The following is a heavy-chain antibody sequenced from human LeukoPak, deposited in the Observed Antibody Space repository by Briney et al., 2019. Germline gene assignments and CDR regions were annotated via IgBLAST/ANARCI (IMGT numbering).Heavy chain of an antibody. D-gene: IGHD1-26*01. CDR2: ISSSGSTI. V-gene: IGHV3-48*03. Sequence: GGSLRLSXAASGFTFSSYEMNWVRQAPGMGLEWLSYISSSGSTIYYADSVKGRFTISRDNAKNSLYLQMNSLRAEDTALYYCARASGSYNPFDYWGQGTLVTVSS. J-gene: IGHJ4*02. CDR1: GFTFSSYE. CDR3: ARASGSYNPFDY.